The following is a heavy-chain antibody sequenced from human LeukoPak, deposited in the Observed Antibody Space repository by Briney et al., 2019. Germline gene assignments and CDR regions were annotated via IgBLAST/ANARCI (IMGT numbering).Heavy chain of an antibody. V-gene: IGHV1-2*02. D-gene: IGHD6-19*01. J-gene: IGHJ4*02. Sequence: ASVKVSCKASGYTFTSYGINWVRQAPGQGLEWMGWINPNSGGTNYAQKFQGRVTMTRDTSISTAYMELSRLRSDDTAVYYCARAPSAYSSGWFHFDYWGQGTLVTVSS. CDR3: ARAPSAYSSGWFHFDY. CDR2: INPNSGGT. CDR1: GYTFTSYG.